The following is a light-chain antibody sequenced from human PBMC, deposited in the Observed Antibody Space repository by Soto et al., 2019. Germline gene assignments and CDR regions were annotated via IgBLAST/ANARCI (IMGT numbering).Light chain of an antibody. CDR2: EIS. Sequence: DVVMTQPPLSAPVTLGQPASISCRSSQSLVHSDGGTYLSWLQQKPGQSPKLLVYEISNRFSGVPDRFSGSGAGTDFTLKISRVEAEDVGVYYCMQVTHTPITFGQGTKLEIK. CDR1: QSLVHSDGGTY. J-gene: IGKJ2*01. CDR3: MQVTHTPIT. V-gene: IGKV2-24*01.